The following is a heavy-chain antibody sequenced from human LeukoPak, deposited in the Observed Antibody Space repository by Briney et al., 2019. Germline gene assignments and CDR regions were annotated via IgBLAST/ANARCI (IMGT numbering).Heavy chain of an antibody. CDR3: ARDIDSSWPSYYMDV. Sequence: GGSLRLSCAASGFTFSSYSMNWVRQAPGKGLEWVSYISSSSSTIYYADSVKGRFTISRDNAKNSLYLQMNSLRAEDTAVYYCARDIDSSWPSYYMDVWGKGTTVTVSS. CDR2: ISSSSSTI. J-gene: IGHJ6*03. D-gene: IGHD6-13*01. V-gene: IGHV3-48*01. CDR1: GFTFSSYS.